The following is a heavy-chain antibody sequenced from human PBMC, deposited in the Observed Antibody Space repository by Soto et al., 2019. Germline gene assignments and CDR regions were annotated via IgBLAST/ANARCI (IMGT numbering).Heavy chain of an antibody. CDR2: INTDGSNT. V-gene: IGHV3-74*01. D-gene: IGHD2-15*01. CDR1: GLTFNRYW. J-gene: IGHJ5*02. CDR3: AREFCSGGNCYTYYFDP. Sequence: LRLSCAASGLTFNRYWMHWVRHAPGKGLVWVSHINTDGSNTNYADSVKGRFTISRDNAKSTLFLQMNSLRDEDTAVYYCAREFCSGGNCYTYYFDPWGQGIPVTVSS.